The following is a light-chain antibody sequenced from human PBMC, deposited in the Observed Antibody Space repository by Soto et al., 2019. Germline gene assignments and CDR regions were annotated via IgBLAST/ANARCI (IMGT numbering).Light chain of an antibody. CDR3: QQSDSLPIT. Sequence: DIQMTQSPSSLSASVGDRVTITCRASQDISNYLNWYQQRPGKAPKLLIYDASNLERGVPSRFSGTRSGTHFTFAITSLQPEDGATYYCQQSDSLPITFGQGTRLAI. V-gene: IGKV1-33*01. J-gene: IGKJ5*01. CDR1: QDISNY. CDR2: DAS.